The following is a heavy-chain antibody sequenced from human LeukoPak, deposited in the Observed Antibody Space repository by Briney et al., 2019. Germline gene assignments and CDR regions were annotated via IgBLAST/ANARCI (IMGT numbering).Heavy chain of an antibody. CDR1: GFTFGDYA. J-gene: IGHJ4*02. Sequence: SLRLSCAASGFTFGDYATHWARHARGEGLEWVSGISWNSGSIGYAHCVRGRFTISRDNAKNSLYLQMNSLRAEDTALYYCAKTVVGATTSYFDYWGQGTLVTVSS. CDR3: AKTVVGATTSYFDY. V-gene: IGHV3-9*01. CDR2: ISWNSGSI. D-gene: IGHD1-26*01.